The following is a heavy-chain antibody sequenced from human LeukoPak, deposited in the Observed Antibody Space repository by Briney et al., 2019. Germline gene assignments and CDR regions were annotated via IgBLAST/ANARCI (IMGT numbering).Heavy chain of an antibody. CDR1: GGSISSYY. V-gene: IGHV4-59*12. CDR3: ARIVGATRGAFDI. D-gene: IGHD1-26*01. J-gene: IGHJ3*02. Sequence: SETLSLTCTVSGGSISSYYWSWIRQPPGKGLEWIGYIYYSGSTNYNPSLKSRVTISVDTSKNQFSLKLSSVTAADTAVYYCARIVGATRGAFDIWGQGTMVTVSS. CDR2: IYYSGST.